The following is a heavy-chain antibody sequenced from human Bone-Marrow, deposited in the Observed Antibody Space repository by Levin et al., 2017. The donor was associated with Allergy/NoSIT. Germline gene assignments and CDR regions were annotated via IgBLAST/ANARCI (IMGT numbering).Heavy chain of an antibody. CDR2: ISGSGGVP. CDR1: GFTFRSHA. V-gene: IGHV3-23*01. CDR3: AKEDCGSTTCYVAA. Sequence: GESLKISCSGSGFTFRSHAMSWVRQAPGKGLEWVASISGSGGVPFYADSVRGRFTISRDNSRNTLYLQMNRLSDEDTAVYYCAKEDCGSTTCYVAAWGQGSQVTVSS. D-gene: IGHD2-2*01. J-gene: IGHJ5*02.